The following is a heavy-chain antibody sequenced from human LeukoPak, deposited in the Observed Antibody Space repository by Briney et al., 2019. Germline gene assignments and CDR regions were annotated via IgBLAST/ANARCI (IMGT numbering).Heavy chain of an antibody. J-gene: IGHJ2*01. CDR2: IYYSGST. CDR3: ARAAGTARYWYFDL. Sequence: SETLSLTCTVSGGSISSGDYYWSWIRQPPGKGLEWIGYIYYSGSTNYNPSLKSRVTISVDTSKNQFSLKLSSVTAADTAVYYCARAAGTARYWYFDLWGRGTLVTVSS. CDR1: GGSISSGDYY. V-gene: IGHV4-61*08. D-gene: IGHD6-13*01.